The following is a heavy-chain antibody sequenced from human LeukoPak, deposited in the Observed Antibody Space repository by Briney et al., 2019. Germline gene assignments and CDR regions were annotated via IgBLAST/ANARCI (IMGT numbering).Heavy chain of an antibody. CDR1: GFTFSSYS. D-gene: IGHD3-22*01. V-gene: IGHV3-30*02. CDR2: IRYDGSNK. Sequence: GGSLRLSCAASGFTFSSYSMNWVRQAPGKGLEWVAFIRYDGSNKYYADSVKGRFTISRDNSKNTLYLQMNSLRAEDTAVYYCAKERMDYYDSSGPDAFDIWGQGTMVTVSS. J-gene: IGHJ3*02. CDR3: AKERMDYYDSSGPDAFDI.